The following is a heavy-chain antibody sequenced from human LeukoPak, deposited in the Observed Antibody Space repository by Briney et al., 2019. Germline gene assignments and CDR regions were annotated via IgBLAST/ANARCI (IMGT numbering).Heavy chain of an antibody. V-gene: IGHV1-69*05. Sequence: SVKVSCKASGGTFSSYAISWVRQASGQGLEWMGGIIPIFGTANYAQKFQGRVTITTDESTSTAYMELSSLRSEDTAVYYCARDRGPYYGDYEVWGQGTLVTVSS. J-gene: IGHJ4*02. D-gene: IGHD4-17*01. CDR3: ARDRGPYYGDYEV. CDR2: IIPIFGTA. CDR1: GGTFSSYA.